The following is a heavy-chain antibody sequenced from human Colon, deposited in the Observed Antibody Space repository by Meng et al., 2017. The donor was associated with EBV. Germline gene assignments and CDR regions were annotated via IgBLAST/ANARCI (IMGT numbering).Heavy chain of an antibody. V-gene: IGHV4-4*02. CDR1: GGSISSSHW. J-gene: IGHJ4*02. CDR3: ARVWQSLTAFFDS. Sequence: VRRRGAGQGRVKPSGHLSLTCAVSGGSISSSHWWTWVRQPPGKGLEWIGEVYHTGSTKYNPSLKSRLTISVDKSKNQFSLNLTSVTAADTAVYYCARVWQSLTAFFDSWGQGTLVTVSS. D-gene: IGHD2-21*01. CDR2: VYHTGST.